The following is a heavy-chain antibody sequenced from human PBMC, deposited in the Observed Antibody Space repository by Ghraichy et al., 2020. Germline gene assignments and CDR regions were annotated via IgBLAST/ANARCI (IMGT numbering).Heavy chain of an antibody. D-gene: IGHD3-22*01. V-gene: IGHV3-48*01. CDR3: ARLGRYYYDSSGYLHFDY. CDR1: GFTFSSYS. Sequence: GGSLRLSCAASGFTFSSYSMNWVRQAPGKGLEWVSYISSSSSTIYYADSVKGRFTISRDNAKNSLYLQMNSLRAEDTAVYYCARLGRYYYDSSGYLHFDYWGQGTLVTVSS. J-gene: IGHJ4*02. CDR2: ISSSSSTI.